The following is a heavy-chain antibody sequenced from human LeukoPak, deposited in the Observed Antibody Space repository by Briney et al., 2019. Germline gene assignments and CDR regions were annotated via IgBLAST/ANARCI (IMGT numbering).Heavy chain of an antibody. J-gene: IGHJ4*02. Sequence: PSETLSLTCAVYGGSFSGYYWSWIRQPPGKGLEWIGEINHSGSTNYNPSLKSRVTISVDTSKNQFSLKLSSVTAADTAVYYCARGRYDMALGYWGQGTLVTVSS. V-gene: IGHV4-34*01. CDR1: GGSFSGYY. CDR2: INHSGST. D-gene: IGHD3-9*01. CDR3: ARGRYDMALGY.